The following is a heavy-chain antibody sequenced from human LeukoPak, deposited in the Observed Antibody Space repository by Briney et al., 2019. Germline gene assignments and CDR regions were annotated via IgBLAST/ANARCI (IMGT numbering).Heavy chain of an antibody. V-gene: IGHV4-59*11. D-gene: IGHD1-7*01. CDR1: GASFSGHY. CDR3: ARQPNWNYLWFDP. CDR2: IYYSGST. J-gene: IGHJ5*02. Sequence: SETLSLTCTVSGASFSGHYWTWIRQPPGKGLEWIGYIYYSGSTNYNPSLKSRVTISVDTSKNQFPLMLSSVTAADTAMYYCARQPNWNYLWFDPWGQGTLVTVSS.